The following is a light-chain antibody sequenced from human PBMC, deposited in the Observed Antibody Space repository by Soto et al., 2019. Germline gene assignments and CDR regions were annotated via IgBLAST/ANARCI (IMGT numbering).Light chain of an antibody. J-gene: IGKJ2*02. CDR2: DAF. CDR1: QSISSW. V-gene: IGKV1-5*01. CDR3: QQYNSYPCT. Sequence: DIQMTQSPSTLSASVGDRVTITCRASQSISSWLAWYQQKPGKAPKLLIYDAFSLESGVPSRFSGSASGTEFTLTISSLQPDDFATYYCQQYNSYPCTFGQGTKLEIK.